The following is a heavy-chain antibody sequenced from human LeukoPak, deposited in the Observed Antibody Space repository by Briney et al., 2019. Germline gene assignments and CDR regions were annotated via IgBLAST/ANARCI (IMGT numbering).Heavy chain of an antibody. CDR1: GFPFSSYA. Sequence: GGSLRLSCAASGFPFSSYAMHWVRQAPGKGLEWVAVISYDGSNKYYADSVKGRFTISRDNSKNTLYLQMNSLRAEDTAVYYCAKAPYEDYYYYYGMDVWGQGTTVTVSS. D-gene: IGHD3-3*01. V-gene: IGHV3-30-3*01. CDR3: AKAPYEDYYYYYGMDV. CDR2: ISYDGSNK. J-gene: IGHJ6*02.